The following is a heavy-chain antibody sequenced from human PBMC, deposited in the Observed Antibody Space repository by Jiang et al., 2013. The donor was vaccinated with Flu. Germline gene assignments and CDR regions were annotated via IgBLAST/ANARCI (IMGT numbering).Heavy chain of an antibody. J-gene: IGHJ4*02. D-gene: IGHD3-22*01. CDR3: ARLKPYYYDSSGYLGNDY. CDR2: IYYSGST. V-gene: IGHV4-39*01. CDR1: GGSISSSSYY. Sequence: GSGLVKPSETLSLTCTVSGGSISSSSYYWGWIRQPPGKGLEWIGSIYYSGSTYYNPSLKSRVTISVDTSKNQFSLKLSSVTAADTAVYYCARLKPYYYDSSGYLGNDYWGQGTLVTVSS.